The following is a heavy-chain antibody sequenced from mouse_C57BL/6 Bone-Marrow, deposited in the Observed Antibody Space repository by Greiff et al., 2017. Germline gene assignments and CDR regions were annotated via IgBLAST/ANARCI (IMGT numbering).Heavy chain of an antibody. CDR2: INSDGGST. CDR1: EYEFPSHD. V-gene: IGHV5-2*01. Sequence: EVKLMESGGGLVQPGESLKLSCESNEYEFPSHDMSWVRKTPEKRLELVAAINSDGGSTYYPDTMERRVIISRDNTKKTLYLQMSSLRSEDTALYYGAIYYDYDGAWFAYWGQGTLVTVSA. J-gene: IGHJ3*01. D-gene: IGHD2-4*01. CDR3: AIYYDYDGAWFAY.